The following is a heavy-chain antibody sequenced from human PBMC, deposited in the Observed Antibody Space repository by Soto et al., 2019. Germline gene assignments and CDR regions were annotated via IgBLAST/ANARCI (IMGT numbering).Heavy chain of an antibody. CDR1: GFTFSNYW. CDR3: ARAPDGSGSYSYFDN. CDR2: INRDGSEK. D-gene: IGHD3-22*01. Sequence: GGSLRLSCVASGFTFSNYWMSWVRQAPGKGLQWVANINRDGSEKYYVDSLKGRFTISRDNAENSLYLEMNTLRAEDTAVYYCARAPDGSGSYSYFDNWGQGTLVTV. V-gene: IGHV3-7*03. J-gene: IGHJ4*02.